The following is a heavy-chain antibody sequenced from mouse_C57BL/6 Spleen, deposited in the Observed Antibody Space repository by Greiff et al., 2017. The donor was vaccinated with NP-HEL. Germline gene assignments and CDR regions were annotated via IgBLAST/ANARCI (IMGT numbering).Heavy chain of an antibody. D-gene: IGHD1-1*01. Sequence: EVQLQESGPVLVKPGASVKMSCKASGYTFTDYYMNWVKQSHGKSLEWIGVINPYNGGTSYNQKFKGKATLTVDKSSSTAYMELNSLTSEDSAVYYCARLGTTGFHWYFDVWGTGTTVTVSS. CDR2: INPYNGGT. CDR1: GYTFTDYY. J-gene: IGHJ1*03. V-gene: IGHV1-19*01. CDR3: ARLGTTGFHWYFDV.